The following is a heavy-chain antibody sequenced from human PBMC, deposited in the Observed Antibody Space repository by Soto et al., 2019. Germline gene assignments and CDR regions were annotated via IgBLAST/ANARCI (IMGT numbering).Heavy chain of an antibody. V-gene: IGHV4-61*03. J-gene: IGHJ6*02. D-gene: IGHD2-15*01. Sequence: QVQLQESGPGLVKPWETLSLTCTVSGGSVSSGGYSWSWIRQPPGKGLEWIGFFCYSGYTNYRPSLTSRVTISLDTSMNHFSLNLSAVTAADTAVYYCARHLAGLDVWGQGTTVTVSS. CDR2: FCYSGYT. CDR3: ARHLAGLDV. CDR1: GGSVSSGGYS.